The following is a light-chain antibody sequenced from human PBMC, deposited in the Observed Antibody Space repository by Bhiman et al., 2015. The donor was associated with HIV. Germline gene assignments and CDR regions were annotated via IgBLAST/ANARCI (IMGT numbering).Light chain of an antibody. CDR2: GNS. J-gene: IGLJ1*01. CDR3: QSYDSRLTEV. V-gene: IGLV1-40*01. CDR1: RSNIGAGYD. Sequence: QSVLTQPPSVSGAPGQRVTISCTGNRSNIGAGYDVHWYQQLPGRAPKLLISGNSNRPSGVPDRFSGSKSGTSASLAITGLQAEDEADYYCQSYDSRLTEVFGTGTKVTVL.